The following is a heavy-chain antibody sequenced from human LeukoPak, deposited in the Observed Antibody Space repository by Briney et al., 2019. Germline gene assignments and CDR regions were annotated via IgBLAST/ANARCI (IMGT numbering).Heavy chain of an antibody. Sequence: GGSLRLSCAASGFTFSSYDMHWVRQAPGKGLEWVAFIRYDGSNKYYADSVKGRFTISRDNSKNTLYLRMNSLRAEDTAVYYCASSKGRGYSGYDFDSWGQGTLVTVSS. CDR2: IRYDGSNK. D-gene: IGHD5-12*01. V-gene: IGHV3-30*02. CDR1: GFTFSSYD. J-gene: IGHJ4*02. CDR3: ASSKGRGYSGYDFDS.